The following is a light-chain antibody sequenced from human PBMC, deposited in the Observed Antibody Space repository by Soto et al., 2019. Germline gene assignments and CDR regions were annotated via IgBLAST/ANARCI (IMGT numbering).Light chain of an antibody. CDR2: DAS. Sequence: DLQMTQSPSSLSASVGDRVTITCHASQDISNYLNWYQQKPGKAPKLLIYDASNLETGVPSRFSGSRSGTDFTFTISNLQPEDIATYYCQQYDNLPSITFGQVTRLEIK. J-gene: IGKJ5*01. CDR1: QDISNY. CDR3: QQYDNLPSIT. V-gene: IGKV1-33*01.